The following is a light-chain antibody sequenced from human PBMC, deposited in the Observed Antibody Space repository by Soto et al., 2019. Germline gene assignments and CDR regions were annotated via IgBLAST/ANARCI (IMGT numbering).Light chain of an antibody. V-gene: IGLV2-14*01. CDR3: SSYTTSSNYV. CDR1: SSDVGSYNF. J-gene: IGLJ1*01. CDR2: EVS. Sequence: QSALTQPASVSGSPGQSITISCTGTSSDVGSYNFVSWYQQLPGKAPKLMIYEVSNRPSGVSNRFSGSKSGNTASLTISGLQAEDEADYYCSSYTTSSNYVFGSGTQVTVL.